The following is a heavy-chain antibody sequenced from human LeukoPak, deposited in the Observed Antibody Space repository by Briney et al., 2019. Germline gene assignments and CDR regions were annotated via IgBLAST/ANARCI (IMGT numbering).Heavy chain of an antibody. CDR1: GFAFSSYS. V-gene: IGHV3-48*01. J-gene: IGHJ4*02. CDR3: ARRWG. Sequence: PGGSLRLSCAASGFAFSSYSMNWVRQAPGKGLEWISYITSSSTTIYYADSVKGRFTISRDNAKNSLYLQMNGLRAEDTAVYYCARRWGWGQGTLVTVSS. CDR2: ITSSSTTI. D-gene: IGHD5-24*01.